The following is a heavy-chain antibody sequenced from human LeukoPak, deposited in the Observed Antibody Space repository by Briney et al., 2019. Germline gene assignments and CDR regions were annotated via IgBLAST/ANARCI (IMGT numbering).Heavy chain of an antibody. V-gene: IGHV3-23*01. CDR3: ARGGPYSASDY. J-gene: IGHJ4*02. CDR2: LSGDSSSI. Sequence: GGSLRLSCAASQFTFNNNAMSWVRQAPGKGLEWVSGLSGDSSSIYYAASVKGRFTISRDNSKNMLYLQMNSLRAEDTAVYYCARGGPYSASDYWGQGTLVTVSS. D-gene: IGHD1-26*01. CDR1: QFTFNNNA.